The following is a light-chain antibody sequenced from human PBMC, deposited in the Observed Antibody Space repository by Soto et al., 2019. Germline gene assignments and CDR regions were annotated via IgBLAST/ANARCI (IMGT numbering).Light chain of an antibody. CDR1: QSVSSN. V-gene: IGKV3-15*01. CDR3: QQYNNWPLFT. J-gene: IGKJ3*01. Sequence: EIVMTQSPATLSVSPGERATLSCRASQSVSSNLAWYQQKPGQAPRLLIYGASTRATDIPGRFSGSGSGTEFTLTISSLQSVDFAVYYCQQYNNWPLFTFGPGTKVDIK. CDR2: GAS.